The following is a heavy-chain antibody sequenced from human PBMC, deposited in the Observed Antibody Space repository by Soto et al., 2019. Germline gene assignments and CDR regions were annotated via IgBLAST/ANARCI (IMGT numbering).Heavy chain of an antibody. CDR2: ISGSGGST. Sequence: EVQLLESGGGLVQPGGSLRLSCAASGFTFSNYAVTWVRQAPGKGLVWVSTISGSGGSTYYADSVKGRFTISRDNSKNTLYLQMNSVRAEDTAVYYCAKDQGSSWYEIDYWGQGTLVTVSS. D-gene: IGHD6-13*01. J-gene: IGHJ4*02. CDR1: GFTFSNYA. V-gene: IGHV3-23*01. CDR3: AKDQGSSWYEIDY.